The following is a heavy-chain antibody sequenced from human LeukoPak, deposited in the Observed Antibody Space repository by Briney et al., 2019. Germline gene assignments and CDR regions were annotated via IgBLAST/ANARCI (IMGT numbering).Heavy chain of an antibody. CDR1: GFAVSSNY. D-gene: IGHD5-12*01. V-gene: IGHV3-53*01. Sequence: GGSLRLSCAASGFAVSSNYMSWVRQAPGKGLEWVSITYSGGSTYYADSVKGRFTISRDNSKNMLYLRMNSLRAEDTAVYYCTGGGYAGAFDIWGQGTMVTVSS. CDR3: TGGGYAGAFDI. J-gene: IGHJ3*02. CDR2: TYSGGST.